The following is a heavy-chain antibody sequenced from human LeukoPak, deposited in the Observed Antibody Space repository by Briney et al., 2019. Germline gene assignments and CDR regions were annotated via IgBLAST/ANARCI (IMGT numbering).Heavy chain of an antibody. D-gene: IGHD2-15*01. CDR3: AKDYCSGGSCYSGFDY. Sequence: GGSLRLSCAASGFTFISYGMHWVRQAPGKGLGWVAVIWYDGSNKYYADSVKGRFTISRDNSKNTLYLQMNSLRAEDTAVYYCAKDYCSGGSCYSGFDYWGQGTLVTVSS. V-gene: IGHV3-33*06. CDR1: GFTFISYG. CDR2: IWYDGSNK. J-gene: IGHJ4*02.